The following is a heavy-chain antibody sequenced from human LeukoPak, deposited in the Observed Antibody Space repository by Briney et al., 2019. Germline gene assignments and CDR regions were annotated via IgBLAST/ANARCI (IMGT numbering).Heavy chain of an antibody. Sequence: GGSLRLSCAASGFTFSDYYMTWIRQAPGKGLEWVSYISPSGITTYYTDSVKGRFTISRDNAKNSLSLQINSLRVEDTAVYYCARAVEATQGGHYYYYYMDVWGKGATVTVSS. CDR2: ISPSGITT. D-gene: IGHD1-26*01. V-gene: IGHV3-11*04. CDR3: ARAVEATQGGHYYYYYMDV. J-gene: IGHJ6*03. CDR1: GFTFSDYY.